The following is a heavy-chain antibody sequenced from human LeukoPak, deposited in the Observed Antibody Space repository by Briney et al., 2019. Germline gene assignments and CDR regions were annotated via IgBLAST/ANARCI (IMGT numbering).Heavy chain of an antibody. V-gene: IGHV3-15*01. CDR1: GFSFSDVW. CDR3: TSHPPEDRYYYYYYMDV. D-gene: IGHD1-14*01. CDR2: IKSKTNGGTT. Sequence: GGSLRLSCAASGFSFSDVWMSWVRQAPGKGLEWVGRIKSKTNGGTTDYAAPVKGRFAISRDDSRRSLYLQMNSLKTEDTAVYYCTSHPPEDRYYYYYYMDVWGKGTTVTVSS. J-gene: IGHJ6*03.